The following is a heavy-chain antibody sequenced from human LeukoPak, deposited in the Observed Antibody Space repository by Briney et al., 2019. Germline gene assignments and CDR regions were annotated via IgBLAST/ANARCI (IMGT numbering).Heavy chain of an antibody. D-gene: IGHD2-15*01. Sequence: SETLSLTCAVYGGSFSGYYWSWIRQLPGKGLEWIGEINHSGSTNYNPSLKSRVTISVDTSKNQFSLKLSSVTAADTAVYYCARVVREDIVVVVAATLFDYWGQGTLVTVSS. J-gene: IGHJ4*02. V-gene: IGHV4-34*01. CDR3: ARVVREDIVVVVAATLFDY. CDR1: GGSFSGYY. CDR2: INHSGST.